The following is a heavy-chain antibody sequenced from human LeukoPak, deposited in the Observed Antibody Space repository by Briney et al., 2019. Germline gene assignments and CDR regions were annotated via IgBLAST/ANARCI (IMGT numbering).Heavy chain of an antibody. V-gene: IGHV3-7*01. J-gene: IGHJ4*02. CDR2: IKQDGSEK. CDR3: ARIRLVYCSSTSCYTKSYYFDY. D-gene: IGHD2-2*02. CDR1: GFTLSSYW. Sequence: GGSLRLSCAASGFTLSSYWMSWVRQAPGKVLGWVAKIKQDGSEKYYVDSVKGRFTISRDNAKNSLYLQMNSLRAEDTAVYYCARIRLVYCSSTSCYTKSYYFDYWGQGTLVTVSS.